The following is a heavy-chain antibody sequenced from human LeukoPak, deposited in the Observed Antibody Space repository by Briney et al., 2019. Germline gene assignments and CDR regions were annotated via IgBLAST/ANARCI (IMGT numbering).Heavy chain of an antibody. V-gene: IGHV1-69*04. CDR2: IIPILGIA. CDR1: GGTFSSYA. Sequence: ASVKVSCKASGGTFSSYAISSVRQAPRQGLEWMGRIIPILGIANYAQKFQCRVTITADKSTSTAYMQLSSLRSEDTAVYYCARADYGDYIYYFDYWGQGTLVTVSS. CDR3: ARADYGDYIYYFDY. D-gene: IGHD4-17*01. J-gene: IGHJ4*02.